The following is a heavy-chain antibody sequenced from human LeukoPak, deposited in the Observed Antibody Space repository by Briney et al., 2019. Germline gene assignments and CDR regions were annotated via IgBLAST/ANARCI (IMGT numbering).Heavy chain of an antibody. Sequence: GGSLRLSCAASGFTVSSNYMSWVRQAPGKGLEWVSAISGNGVGTYYADSVKGRFTISRDNSKNTVYLQMNSLRAEDTALYYCAKSMVPTGKPVDDTWGQGTLVTVSS. CDR2: ISGNGVGT. V-gene: IGHV3-23*01. J-gene: IGHJ5*02. CDR1: GFTVSSNY. D-gene: IGHD4/OR15-4a*01. CDR3: AKSMVPTGKPVDDT.